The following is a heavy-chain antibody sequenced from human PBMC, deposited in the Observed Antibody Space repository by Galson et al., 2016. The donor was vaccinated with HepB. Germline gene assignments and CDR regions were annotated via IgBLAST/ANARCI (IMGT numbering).Heavy chain of an antibody. CDR3: AKNDILTGYSAFDY. CDR2: ISSDGSIT. V-gene: IGHV3-74*01. Sequence: SLRLSCAASGFTLSSSSMHWVRQAPGKGLVWVSRISSDGSITIYADSVKGRFTISRDNAKNTLYVQMNSLRAEDTAVYYCAKNDILTGYSAFDYWGQGTLVTVSS. CDR1: GFTLSSSS. D-gene: IGHD3-9*01. J-gene: IGHJ4*02.